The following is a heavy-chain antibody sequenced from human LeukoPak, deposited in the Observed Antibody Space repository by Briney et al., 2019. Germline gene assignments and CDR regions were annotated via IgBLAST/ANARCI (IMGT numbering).Heavy chain of an antibody. V-gene: IGHV1-18*01. CDR3: ARRMHCSGGSCYSEADWFDP. Sequence: GASVKVSCKASGYTFTSYGISWVRQAPGQGLEWMGWISAYNGNTNYAQKLQGRVTMTTDTSTSTAYMELRSLRSDDTAVYYCARRMHCSGGSCYSEADWFDPWGQGTLVTVSS. CDR1: GYTFTSYG. D-gene: IGHD2-15*01. CDR2: ISAYNGNT. J-gene: IGHJ5*02.